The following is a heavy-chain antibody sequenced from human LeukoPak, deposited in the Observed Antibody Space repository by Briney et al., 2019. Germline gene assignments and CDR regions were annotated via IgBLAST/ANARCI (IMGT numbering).Heavy chain of an antibody. CDR3: ARGKIGYYYGDYDGY. CDR2: INTISSTK. CDR1: GFTFSTYI. Sequence: GGSLRLSCAASGFTFSTYIMNWVRQAPGKGLEWVSYINTISSTKYYADSVKGRFTISRDNAKNSLSLQMNSLRDEDTAVYYCARGKIGYYYGDYDGYWGQGTLVTVSS. J-gene: IGHJ4*02. V-gene: IGHV3-48*02. D-gene: IGHD4-17*01.